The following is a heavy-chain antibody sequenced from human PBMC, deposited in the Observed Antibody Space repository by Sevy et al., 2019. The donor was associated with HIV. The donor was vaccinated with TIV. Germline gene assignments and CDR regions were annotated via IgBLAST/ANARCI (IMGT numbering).Heavy chain of an antibody. CDR2: ISNSGANS. CDR1: GFTFTNYG. D-gene: IGHD6-19*01. J-gene: IGHJ4*02. Sequence: GGSLRLSCAASGFTFTNYGMHWVRQAPGKGLEWVSGISNSGANSYYADSVRGRFTVSRDNSKNTVYLQLNSLRAEDTAIYYCAKEWTLLSDWYGEFDYWGQGTLVTVSS. V-gene: IGHV3-23*01. CDR3: AKEWTLLSDWYGEFDY.